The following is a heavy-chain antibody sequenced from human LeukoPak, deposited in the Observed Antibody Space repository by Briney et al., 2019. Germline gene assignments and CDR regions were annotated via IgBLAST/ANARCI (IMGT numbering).Heavy chain of an antibody. J-gene: IGHJ4*02. D-gene: IGHD6-13*01. CDR2: INSDGSNI. Sequence: AGGSLRLSCAASGFSFSGYWMHWVRQGTGKGLVWVSRINSDGSNIRYADSVTGRFTISRDNAKNTLYLQMNSLRAEDTAVYCCARESLAAGGSTYEYWGQGTLVTVSS. CDR1: GFSFSGYW. V-gene: IGHV3-74*01. CDR3: ARESLAAGGSTYEY.